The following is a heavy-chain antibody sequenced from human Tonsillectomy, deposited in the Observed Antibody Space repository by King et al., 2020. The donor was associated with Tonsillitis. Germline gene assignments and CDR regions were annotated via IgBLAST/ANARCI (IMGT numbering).Heavy chain of an antibody. D-gene: IGHD6-13*01. J-gene: IGHJ4*02. CDR2: IYPGDSDT. CDR3: ARRLAAADFHY. CDR1: GYSFTSYW. V-gene: IGHV5-51*01. Sequence: QLVQSGAEVKKPGESLKISCKGSGYSFTSYWIGWVRQMPGKGLEWMGIIYPGDSDTRYGPSFQGQVTISADKAINTSYLQWTSLKASDTAMYYCARRLAAADFHYWGQGTLVTVSS.